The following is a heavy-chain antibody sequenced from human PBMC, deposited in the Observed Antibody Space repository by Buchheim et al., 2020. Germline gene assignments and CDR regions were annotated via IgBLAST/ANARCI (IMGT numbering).Heavy chain of an antibody. V-gene: IGHV3-23*01. CDR3: AKGPYGDNARLSRYFDY. Sequence: EVQLLESGGGSVQPGGSLRLSCAASGFTFTNYAMSWVRQAPGKGLEWVSGFSDSGGSTYSADSVKGRFPISSENSKNMLYLQMNSLRADDTAIYYCAKGPYGDNARLSRYFDYWGQGTL. J-gene: IGHJ4*02. CDR2: FSDSGGST. D-gene: IGHD4-17*01. CDR1: GFTFTNYA.